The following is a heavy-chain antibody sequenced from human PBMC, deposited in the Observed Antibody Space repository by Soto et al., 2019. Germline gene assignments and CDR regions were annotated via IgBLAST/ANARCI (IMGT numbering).Heavy chain of an antibody. CDR2: IGSRTSDI. J-gene: IGHJ3*02. V-gene: IGHV3-21*01. Sequence: GGSLRLSCAASGFTLSRHTMNWVRQAPGKGLEWVSFIGSRTSDIYYADSVKGRFTISRDNAKNSRYLDLTRLRAEDTAVYFCVRDYYDTSGYPNTFDMWGQGTMVTVSS. D-gene: IGHD3-22*01. CDR3: VRDYYDTSGYPNTFDM. CDR1: GFTLSRHT.